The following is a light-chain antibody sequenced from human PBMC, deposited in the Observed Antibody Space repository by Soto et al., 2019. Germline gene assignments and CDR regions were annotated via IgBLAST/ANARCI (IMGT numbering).Light chain of an antibody. J-gene: IGKJ4*01. CDR2: GAS. Sequence: EILMTQSPGTLSVSTGEGATLSCRASQSVDNNLAWYQQKPSQAPRLLIYGASTRPTGIQDRFSGSGSGTEFTLTISSLQSEDFAVYFCQQYDTWPLTFGGGTKVEIK. CDR3: QQYDTWPLT. CDR1: QSVDNN. V-gene: IGKV3D-15*01.